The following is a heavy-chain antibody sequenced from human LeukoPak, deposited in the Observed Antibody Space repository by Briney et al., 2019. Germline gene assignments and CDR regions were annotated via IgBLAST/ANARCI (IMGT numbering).Heavy chain of an antibody. V-gene: IGHV5-51*01. D-gene: IGHD6-13*01. CDR3: VRHGLGTSWFGFDY. CDR2: IYPADSDP. CDR1: ASTFSTDW. J-gene: IGHJ4*02. Sequence: GESLQISGKGCASTFSTDWIAGVGQMSGKGLEWMGIIYPADSDPRYSPSFQGQVTISADKSISTAYLQWSSLKASDSAMYYCVRHGLGTSWFGFDYWGQGTLVTVSS.